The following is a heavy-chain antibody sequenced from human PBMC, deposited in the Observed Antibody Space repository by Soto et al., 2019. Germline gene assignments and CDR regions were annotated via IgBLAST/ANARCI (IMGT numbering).Heavy chain of an antibody. CDR3: ARGDYRVLEF. J-gene: IGHJ4*02. V-gene: IGHV5-51*01. Sequence: GESLKISCKESGFSFASAWIGWLRQMPGKGLEWMGVIYPGDSDTRYSPSFQGQVTISADKSISTAYLQWSSLKASDTAMYYCARGDYRVLEFWGQGTLVTVSS. D-gene: IGHD4-4*01. CDR2: IYPGDSDT. CDR1: GFSFASAW.